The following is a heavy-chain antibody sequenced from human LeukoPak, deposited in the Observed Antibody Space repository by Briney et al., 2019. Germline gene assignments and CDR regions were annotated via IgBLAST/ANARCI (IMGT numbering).Heavy chain of an antibody. CDR2: IYYSGST. Sequence: KPSETLSLTCTVSGGSISSYYWSWIRQPPGKGLEWIGYIYYSGSTNYNPSLKSRVTISVDTSKHQFSLKLSSVTAADTAVYYCARAPFIAVAGPFFDYWGQGTLVTVSS. V-gene: IGHV4-59*01. J-gene: IGHJ4*02. CDR1: GGSISSYY. CDR3: ARAPFIAVAGPFFDY. D-gene: IGHD6-19*01.